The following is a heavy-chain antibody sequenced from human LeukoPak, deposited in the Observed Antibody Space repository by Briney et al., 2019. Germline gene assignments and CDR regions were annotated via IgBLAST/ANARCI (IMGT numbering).Heavy chain of an antibody. J-gene: IGHJ5*02. V-gene: IGHV3-30*03. D-gene: IGHD2-8*01. Sequence: TGGSLRLSCAASGFTFSSYGMHWVRQAPGKGLEWVAVISYGGFNKYYGASMKGRFTICRDHSKNTLYLQVNSLRAEDTAVYYCARDLQEGVPAPRFPGWWFDPWGQGTLVTVSS. CDR2: ISYGGFNK. CDR1: GFTFSSYG. CDR3: ARDLQEGVPAPRFPGWWFDP.